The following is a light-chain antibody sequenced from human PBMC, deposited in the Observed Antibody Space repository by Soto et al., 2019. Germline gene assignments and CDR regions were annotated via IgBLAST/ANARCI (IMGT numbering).Light chain of an antibody. J-gene: IGKJ2*01. V-gene: IGKV3-20*01. CDR3: QHYDGSPRT. CDR2: GVF. CDR1: QSVRSNY. Sequence: ETVLTQSPATVSLSPGERATLSCTTSQSVRSNYLAWYQQKTGQAPRLLIYGVFSRATGIPDRFSGSGSGTDFTLTTSGLEPEDAAVYYCQHYDGSPRTFGQGTKLEI.